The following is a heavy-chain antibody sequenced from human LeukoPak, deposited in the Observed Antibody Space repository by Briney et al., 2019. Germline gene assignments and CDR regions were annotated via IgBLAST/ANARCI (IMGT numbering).Heavy chain of an antibody. V-gene: IGHV4-4*02. CDR3: ARTGNYYYYYMDV. CDR2: IYHSGST. CDR1: GGSISSSNW. D-gene: IGHD1-1*01. J-gene: IGHJ6*03. Sequence: SGTLSLTCAVSGGSISSSNWWSWVRQPPGKGLEWIGEIYHSGSTNYIPSLKSRVTISVDKSKNQFSLKLSSVTAADTAVYYCARTGNYYYYYMDVWGKGTTVTVSS.